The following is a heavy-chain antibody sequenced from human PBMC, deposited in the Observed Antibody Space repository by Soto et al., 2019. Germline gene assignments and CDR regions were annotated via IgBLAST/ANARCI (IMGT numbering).Heavy chain of an antibody. V-gene: IGHV4-59*01. CDR2: IYYSGNT. Sequence: SETLSLTCIVSGGSISNYYWSWIRQPPGKGLEWIGYIYYSGNTNYNPSLKSRVTISVDMSKSQFSLKLTSMTAADTAVYYCASTHSSENWFDPWGQGTLVTVSS. D-gene: IGHD3-22*01. CDR1: GGSISNYY. CDR3: ASTHSSENWFDP. J-gene: IGHJ5*02.